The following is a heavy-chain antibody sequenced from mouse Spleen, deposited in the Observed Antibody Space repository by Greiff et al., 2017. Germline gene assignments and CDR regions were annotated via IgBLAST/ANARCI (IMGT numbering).Heavy chain of an antibody. CDR1: GFSLITYG. Sequence: QVQLKQSGPSLVQPSQSLSITCTVSGFSLITYGIHWVRQSPGKGLEWLGVIWRGGSTDYNAAFMSRLSITKDNSKSQVFFKMNSVQADDTAIYYCARQGYDYDGFAYWGQGTLVTVSA. CDR2: IWRGGST. J-gene: IGHJ3*01. CDR3: ARQGYDYDGFAY. V-gene: IGHV2-5-1*01. D-gene: IGHD2-4*01.